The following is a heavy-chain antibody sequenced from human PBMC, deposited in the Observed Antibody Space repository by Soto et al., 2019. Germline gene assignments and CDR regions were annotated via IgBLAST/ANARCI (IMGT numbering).Heavy chain of an antibody. CDR3: VRDYFGPGPY. CDR1: GVRLSGFW. D-gene: IGHD3-10*01. CDR2: IKEDGTQT. V-gene: IGHV3-7*04. J-gene: IGHJ4*01. Sequence: PGGSLRLSCVVSGVRLSGFWMSWVRQAPGKGLEWVANIKEDGTQTYYVDSVKGRFTISRDNAKNSLFLQMNSLRVEDTAVYYSVRDYFGPGPYWGQGTLVTVSS.